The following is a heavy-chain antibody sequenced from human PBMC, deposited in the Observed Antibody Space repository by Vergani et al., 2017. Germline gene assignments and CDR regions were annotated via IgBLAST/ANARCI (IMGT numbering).Heavy chain of an antibody. J-gene: IGHJ2*01. CDR3: ARTPRGARWALNWYFDL. D-gene: IGHD3-16*01. CDR2: IYSGGST. CDR1: GFTVSSNY. Sequence: EVQLVESGGGLIQPGGSLRLSCAASGFTVSSNYMSWVRQAPGKGLEWVSVIYSGGSTYYADSVKGRFTISRDNSKNTLYLQMNSLRAEDTAVYYCARTPRGARWALNWYFDLWGRGTLVTVSS. V-gene: IGHV3-53*01.